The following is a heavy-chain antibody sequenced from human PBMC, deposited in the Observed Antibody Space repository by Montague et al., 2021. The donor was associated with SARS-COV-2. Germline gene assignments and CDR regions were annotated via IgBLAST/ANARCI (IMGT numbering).Heavy chain of an antibody. CDR2: IYYTGIT. Sequence: SETLSLTCTVSGGSIGSHYWSWIWLPPGKGLEWVGHIYYTGITXXXSSXXXRVTISVDTSKNQLSLKLDSVTAADTAVYYCARGSGSASATWFDPWGQGTLVTVSS. D-gene: IGHD6-25*01. V-gene: IGHV4-59*11. CDR3: ARGSGSASATWFDP. CDR1: GGSIGSHY. J-gene: IGHJ5*02.